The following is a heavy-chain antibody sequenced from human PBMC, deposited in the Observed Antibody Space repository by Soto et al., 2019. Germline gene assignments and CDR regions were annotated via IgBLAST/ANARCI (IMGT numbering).Heavy chain of an antibody. CDR1: GFTFSSYS. CDR3: ARYPGGTIDLFYPNYGMDV. CDR2: ISSSSSYI. V-gene: IGHV3-21*01. J-gene: IGHJ6*02. D-gene: IGHD3-3*01. Sequence: NPGGSLRLSCAASGFTFSSYSMNWVRQAPGKGLEWVSSISSSSSYIYYADSVKGRFTISRDNAKNSLYLQMNSLRAEDTAVYYCARYPGGTIDLFYPNYGMDVWGQGTTVTVSS.